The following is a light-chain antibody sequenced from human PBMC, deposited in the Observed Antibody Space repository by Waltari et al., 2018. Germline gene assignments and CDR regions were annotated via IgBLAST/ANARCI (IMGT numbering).Light chain of an antibody. CDR1: SSDVGGYNS. CDR2: DVN. CDR3: GSYADTSTWV. J-gene: IGLJ3*02. V-gene: IGLV2-8*01. Sequence: QSVLTQPPSASGSPGQSVTISCTGSSSDVGGYNSVSWYQRHPVKAPKLRIYDVNKRPSGVPDRFSGSKSGNTASLTVAGLQVEDEGDYYCGSYADTSTWVFGGGTSLTVL.